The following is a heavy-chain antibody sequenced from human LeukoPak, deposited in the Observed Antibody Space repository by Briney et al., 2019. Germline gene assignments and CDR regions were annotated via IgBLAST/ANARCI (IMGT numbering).Heavy chain of an antibody. J-gene: IGHJ3*02. V-gene: IGHV4-4*07. Sequence: SETLSLTCTVSGGSISSYYWSWIRQPAGKGLEWIGRIYTSGATNYNPSLKSRVTMSVDTSKNQFSLKPSSVTAADTAVYYCARDAGILWFGELSPDPQDAFDIWGQGTMVTVSS. CDR3: ARDAGILWFGELSPDPQDAFDI. D-gene: IGHD3-10*01. CDR2: IYTSGAT. CDR1: GGSISSYY.